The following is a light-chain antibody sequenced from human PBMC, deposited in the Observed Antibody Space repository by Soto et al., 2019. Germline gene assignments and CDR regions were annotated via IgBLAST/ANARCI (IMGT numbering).Light chain of an antibody. Sequence: QSALTQPASVSGTPGQSITISCTGSNSDVGLYDFVSWYQHHPGRAPKLIVSEVSHRPSGISNRFSGSKSGNTASLTISGLQSEDEADYYCISYTSSSTYVFGTGTKLTVL. CDR3: ISYTSSSTYV. V-gene: IGLV2-14*01. CDR2: EVS. J-gene: IGLJ1*01. CDR1: NSDVGLYDF.